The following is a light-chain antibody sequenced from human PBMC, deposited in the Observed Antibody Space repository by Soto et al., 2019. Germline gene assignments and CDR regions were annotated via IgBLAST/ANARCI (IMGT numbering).Light chain of an antibody. CDR3: QQYDNLPPLFT. V-gene: IGKV1-33*01. J-gene: IGKJ3*01. CDR2: DAS. Sequence: DIQMTQSPSSLSASVGDRVTITCQASQDISNYLNWYQQKPGKAPKLLIYDASNLETGVPSRFSGRGSGTDFTFTIISLQPEDIATYYCQQYDNLPPLFTFGPGTKVDIK. CDR1: QDISNY.